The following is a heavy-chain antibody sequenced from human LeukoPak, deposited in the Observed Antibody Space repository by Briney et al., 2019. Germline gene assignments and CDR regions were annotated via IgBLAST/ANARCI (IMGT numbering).Heavy chain of an antibody. CDR1: GGSFSGYY. V-gene: IGHV4-34*01. J-gene: IGHJ5*02. Sequence: SETLSLTCAVYGGSFSGYYWSWIRQPPGKGLEWIGEINHSGSTNYSPSLKSRVTISVDTSKNQLSLKLSSVTAADTAVYYCARGPPLPATGPSWFDPWGQGTLVTVSS. CDR2: INHSGST. CDR3: ARGPPLPATGPSWFDP. D-gene: IGHD2-2*01.